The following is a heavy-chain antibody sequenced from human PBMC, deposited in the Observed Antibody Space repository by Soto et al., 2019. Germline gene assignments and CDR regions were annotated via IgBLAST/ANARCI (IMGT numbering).Heavy chain of an antibody. V-gene: IGHV1-46*01. J-gene: IGHJ6*03. CDR1: GYTFTSYY. Sequence: ASVKVSCKASGYTFTSYYMHWVRQAPGQGLEWMGIINPSGGSTSYAQKFQGRVTMTRDTSTSTVYMELRSLRSDDTAVYYCARDRNYDFWSGYYYYYYMDVWGKGTTVTVSS. D-gene: IGHD3-3*01. CDR2: INPSGGST. CDR3: ARDRNYDFWSGYYYYYYMDV.